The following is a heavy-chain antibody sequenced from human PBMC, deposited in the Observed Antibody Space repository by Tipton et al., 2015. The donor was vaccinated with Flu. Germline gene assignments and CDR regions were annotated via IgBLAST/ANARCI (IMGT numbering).Heavy chain of an antibody. Sequence: QLVQSGGGVVQPGRSLRLSCAASGFTFSSYWMHWVRQAPGKGLVWVSRINSDGSSTSYADSVKGRFTISRDNAKNTLYLQMNSLRAEDTAVYYCARQYYYDSSGYSSVADAFDIWGQGTMVTVSS. CDR2: INSDGSST. D-gene: IGHD3-22*01. V-gene: IGHV3-74*02. CDR3: ARQYYYDSSGYSSVADAFDI. CDR1: GFTFSSYW. J-gene: IGHJ3*02.